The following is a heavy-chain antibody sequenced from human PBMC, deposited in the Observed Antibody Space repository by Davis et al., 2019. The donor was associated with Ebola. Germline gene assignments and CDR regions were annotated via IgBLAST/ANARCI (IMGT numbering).Heavy chain of an antibody. D-gene: IGHD6-13*01. CDR1: GFAFKTYP. Sequence: GESLKISCTASGFAFKTYPMNWIRQAPGKGLEWLSNIRDNGRDTSYADSVKGRFSISRDNAKNSLYLQMNSLRAEDTAVYFCARDKDIIGVAGSYFDYWGQGNLVTVSS. CDR3: ARDKDIIGVAGSYFDY. V-gene: IGHV3-21*05. CDR2: IRDNGRDT. J-gene: IGHJ4*02.